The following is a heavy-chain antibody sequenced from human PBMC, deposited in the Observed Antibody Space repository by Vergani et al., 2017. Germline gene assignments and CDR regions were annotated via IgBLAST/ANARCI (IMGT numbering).Heavy chain of an antibody. D-gene: IGHD3-22*01. CDR2: INHSGST. V-gene: IGHV4-34*01. CDR3: ARGFTYYDSSGYDCHFDY. CDR1: GGSFSGYY. Sequence: QVQLQQWGAGLLKPSETLSLTCAVYGGSFSGYYWSWIRQPPGKGLEWIGEINHSGSTNYNPSLKSRVTISVDTSKNQFSLKLSSVTAADTAVYYCARGFTYYDSSGYDCHFDYWGQGTLVTVSS. J-gene: IGHJ4*02.